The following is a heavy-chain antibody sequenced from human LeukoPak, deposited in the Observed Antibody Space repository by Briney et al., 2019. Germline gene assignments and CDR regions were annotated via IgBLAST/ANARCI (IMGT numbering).Heavy chain of an antibody. CDR2: INHSGST. CDR1: GGSFSGYY. Sequence: SETLSLTCAVYGGSFSGYYWSWIRQPPGKGLEWIGEINHSGSTNYNPSHKSRVTISVDTSKNQFSLKLSSVTAADTAVYYCARGRVDIVVVPAAMSRYFDYWGQGTLVTVSS. J-gene: IGHJ4*02. V-gene: IGHV4-34*01. D-gene: IGHD2-2*03. CDR3: ARGRVDIVVVPAAMSRYFDY.